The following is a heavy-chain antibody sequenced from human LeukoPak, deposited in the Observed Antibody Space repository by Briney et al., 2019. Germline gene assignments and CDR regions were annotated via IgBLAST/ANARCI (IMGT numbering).Heavy chain of an antibody. D-gene: IGHD1-14*01. Sequence: ASVKVSCKASANTFTDFYMHWVREAPGQGLEWMGIFNPAGGRTSFAQKFQGRVTITRDTSTNTLYMELSSLRSEDTAVYYCARDQAAITTPLAWSFALWGRGTLVTVSS. V-gene: IGHV1-46*01. J-gene: IGHJ2*01. CDR2: FNPAGGRT. CDR1: ANTFTDFY. CDR3: ARDQAAITTPLAWSFAL.